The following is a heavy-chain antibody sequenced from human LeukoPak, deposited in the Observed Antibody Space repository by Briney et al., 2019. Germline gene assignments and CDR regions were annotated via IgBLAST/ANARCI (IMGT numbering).Heavy chain of an antibody. CDR1: GGSISSGGYS. CDR2: IYHSGST. V-gene: IGHV4-30-2*01. D-gene: IGHD3-10*01. CDR3: AREVSGARYYGSGSLDY. J-gene: IGHJ4*02. Sequence: PSETLSLTCAVSGGSISSGGYSWSWIRQPPGKGLEWIGYIYHSGSTYYNPSLKSRVTISVDRSKNQFSLKLSSVTAADTAVYYCAREVSGARYYGSGSLDYWGQGTLVTVSS.